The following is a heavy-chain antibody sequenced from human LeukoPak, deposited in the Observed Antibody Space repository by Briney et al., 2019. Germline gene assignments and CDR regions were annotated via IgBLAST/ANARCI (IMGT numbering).Heavy chain of an antibody. J-gene: IGHJ4*01. CDR2: INHSGST. D-gene: IGHD3-9*01. V-gene: IGHV4-34*01. Sequence: SGALSLTCAVYGGSFSGYYWSWIRQPPGRGLEWMGEINHSGSTNYNPSLKSRVTISVNPSKNQFSLKVSCVPAADTAVYYCAASLRYFD. CDR1: GGSFSGYY. CDR3: AASLRYFD.